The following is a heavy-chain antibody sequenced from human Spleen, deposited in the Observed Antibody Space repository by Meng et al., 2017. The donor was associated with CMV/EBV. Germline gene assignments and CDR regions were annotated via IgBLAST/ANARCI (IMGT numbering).Heavy chain of an antibody. J-gene: IGHJ4*02. D-gene: IGHD2-2*01. V-gene: IGHV1-18*01. CDR2: ISAYNGNT. Sequence: ASVKVSCKASGYTFTSYGISWVRQAPGQGLEWMGWISAYNGNTNYAQKVQGRVTMTTDTSTSTAYMELRSLRSDDTAVYYCARHLYKDCSSSNCYWAAGDYWGQGTLVTVSS. CDR3: ARHLYKDCSSSNCYWAAGDY. CDR1: GYTFTSYG.